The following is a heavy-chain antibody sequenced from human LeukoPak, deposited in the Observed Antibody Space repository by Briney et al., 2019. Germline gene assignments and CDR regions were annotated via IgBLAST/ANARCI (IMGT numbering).Heavy chain of an antibody. CDR3: AREAPRYFDPPGYFQH. CDR2: ISYDGSNK. D-gene: IGHD3-9*01. CDR1: GFTFSSYA. Sequence: GGSLRLSCAASGFTFSSYAMHWVRQAPGKGLEWVAVISYDGSNKYYADSVKGRFTISRDNSKNTLYLQMNSLRAEDTAVYYCAREAPRYFDPPGYFQHWGQGTLVTVSS. J-gene: IGHJ1*01. V-gene: IGHV3-30*04.